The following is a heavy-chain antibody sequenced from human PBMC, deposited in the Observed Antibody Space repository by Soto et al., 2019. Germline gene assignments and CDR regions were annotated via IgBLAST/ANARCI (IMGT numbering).Heavy chain of an antibody. CDR3: AREGSITMLGVGPPRDAFAI. CDR1: GYTFTSYY. V-gene: IGHV1-46*01. Sequence: ASVKVSCKASGYTFTSYYMHWVRQPPGQGLEWMGIINPSGGSTSYAQKFQGRVTMTRDTSTSTVYMELSSLRSEDTAVYYCAREGSITMLGVGPPRDAFAIWGQGTMVTVSS. D-gene: IGHD3-22*01. J-gene: IGHJ3*02. CDR2: INPSGGST.